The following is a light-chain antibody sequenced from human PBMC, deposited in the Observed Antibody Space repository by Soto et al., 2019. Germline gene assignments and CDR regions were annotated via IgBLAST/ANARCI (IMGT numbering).Light chain of an antibody. CDR2: ESL. Sequence: QTVLTQPASVSGSPGQSITISCSGTSSNIGGYTVVSWYQQHPGKAPKVIVYESLKRPSGVSDRFSGCTSGSTASLTISGRQAEHEDEYYCSSYVCATTYVVGSATNVTV. CDR1: SSNIGGYTV. CDR3: SSYVCATTYV. J-gene: IGLJ1*01. V-gene: IGLV2-23*01.